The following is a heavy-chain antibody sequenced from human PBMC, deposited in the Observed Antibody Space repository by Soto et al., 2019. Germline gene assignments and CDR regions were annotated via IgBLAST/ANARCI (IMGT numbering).Heavy chain of an antibody. Sequence: PGGALRLSCAASGLTFSSYWMTWVRQAPGKGLEWVANIKQDGSEKYYVDSVKGRFTISRDSAKNSLYLQMNSLRAEDTAVYYCARGHDYGGPFDYWGQGTLDTGFS. J-gene: IGHJ4*02. CDR3: ARGHDYGGPFDY. CDR1: GLTFSSYW. V-gene: IGHV3-7*01. D-gene: IGHD4-17*01. CDR2: IKQDGSEK.